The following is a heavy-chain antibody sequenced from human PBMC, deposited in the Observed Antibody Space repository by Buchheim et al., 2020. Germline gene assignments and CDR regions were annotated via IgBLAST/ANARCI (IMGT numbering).Heavy chain of an antibody. J-gene: IGHJ4*02. D-gene: IGHD1-20*01. CDR2: ISYDGSNT. CDR3: ARNNWNDY. V-gene: IGHV3-30*04. Sequence: QVQLVDSGGGVVQPGRSLRLSCAASGFNFSNYAMNWVRQAPGKGLEWVAIISYDGSNTYYADSLKGRFSISRDTSKNTLYLQMNSLRTEDTAVYYCARNNWNDYWGQGTL. CDR1: GFNFSNYA.